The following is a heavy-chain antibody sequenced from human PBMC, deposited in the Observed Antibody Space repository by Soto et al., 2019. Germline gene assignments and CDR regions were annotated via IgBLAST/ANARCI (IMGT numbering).Heavy chain of an antibody. CDR1: GFTFSSYA. V-gene: IGHV3-23*01. J-gene: IGHJ4*02. CDR2: VSGSGTST. CDR3: ANAPPESSSNAIWTGFYPAFDY. D-gene: IGHD3-9*01. Sequence: EVQLLESGGGLVQPGGSLRLSCAASGFTFSSYAMSWVRQAPGKGLEWLSTVSGSGTSTYYADSVKGRFTISRDNSKNTLYLQINSLRAEDTAIYYFANAPPESSSNAIWTGFYPAFDYWGQGTLVSVSS.